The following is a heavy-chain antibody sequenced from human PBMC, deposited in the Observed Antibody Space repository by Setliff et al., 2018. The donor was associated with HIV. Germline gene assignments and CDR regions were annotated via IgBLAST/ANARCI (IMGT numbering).Heavy chain of an antibody. V-gene: IGHV4-61*01. J-gene: IGHJ4*02. CDR1: GGSISSGSYY. CDR2: IYFTGIT. CDR3: ARYYDYYDSSKYWGFDY. Sequence: SETLSLTCTVSGGSISSGSYYWSWIRQPPGKGLEYIGYIYFTGITNYNPYLQSRVTISIDTTKKQLFLRVRSVTAADTAVYYCARYYDYYDSSKYWGFDYCGQGTLVTVSS. D-gene: IGHD3-22*01.